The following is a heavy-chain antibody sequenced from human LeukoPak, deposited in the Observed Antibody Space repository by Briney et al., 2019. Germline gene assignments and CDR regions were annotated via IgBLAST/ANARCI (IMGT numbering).Heavy chain of an antibody. J-gene: IGHJ4*02. CDR2: VSPDGRTT. D-gene: IGHD5-18*01. CDR3: VRAKSGHYGYSDY. V-gene: IGHV3-74*01. Sequence: GGSLRLSCAASGFTFSSYAMSWVRQAPGKGLEWVSRVSPDGRTTSYADSVKGRFTISRDNAKNTVYLQMISLRADDTAVYYCVRAKSGHYGYSDYWGQGTLVTVSS. CDR1: GFTFSSYA.